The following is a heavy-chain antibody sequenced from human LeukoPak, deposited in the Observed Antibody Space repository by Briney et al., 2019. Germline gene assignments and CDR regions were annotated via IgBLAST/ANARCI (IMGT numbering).Heavy chain of an antibody. Sequence: GASVTLSCKASGYTFTGYYMHWVRQAPGQGLEWMVWINPNSGGTNYAQKFQGRVTMTRDTSISTAYMELSRLTSDDTAVYYCARAADYYDSSGDFDYWGQGTLVTVSS. CDR3: ARAADYYDSSGDFDY. D-gene: IGHD3-22*01. CDR2: INPNSGGT. V-gene: IGHV1-2*02. CDR1: GYTFTGYY. J-gene: IGHJ4*02.